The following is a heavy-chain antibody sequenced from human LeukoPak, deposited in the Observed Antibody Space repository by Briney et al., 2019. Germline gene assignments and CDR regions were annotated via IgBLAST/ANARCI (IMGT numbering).Heavy chain of an antibody. V-gene: IGHV1-18*01. Sequence: ASVKVSCKASGYTFTSYGISWVRQAPGQGLEWMGWISAYNGNTNYAQKLQGRVTMTTDTSTSTAYMKLRSLRSDDTAVYYCARVLGSARMVYALYFDYWGQGTLVTVSS. J-gene: IGHJ4*02. CDR2: ISAYNGNT. D-gene: IGHD2-8*01. CDR1: GYTFTSYG. CDR3: ARVLGSARMVYALYFDY.